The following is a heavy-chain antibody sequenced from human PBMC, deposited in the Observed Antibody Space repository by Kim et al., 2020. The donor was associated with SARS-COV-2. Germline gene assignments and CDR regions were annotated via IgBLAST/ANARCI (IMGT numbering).Heavy chain of an antibody. CDR2: INDSGST. CDR3: ARQLVGARGIYAFDI. V-gene: IGHV4-39*01. D-gene: IGHD1-26*01. CDR1: GGSISSSCYY. Sequence: SETLSLTCTVYGGSISSSCYYWGWIRQPPGKGLEWVGSINDSGSTNYNPSLKSRVSISVDKTKNPFTLRLSSVTAAAMAYYYCARQLVGARGIYAFDIWG. J-gene: IGHJ2*01.